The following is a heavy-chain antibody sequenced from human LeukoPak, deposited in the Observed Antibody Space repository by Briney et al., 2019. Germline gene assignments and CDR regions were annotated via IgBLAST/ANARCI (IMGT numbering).Heavy chain of an antibody. V-gene: IGHV4-34*01. CDR3: ARGAESPYY. CDR1: GFTFSSYA. CDR2: INHSGST. J-gene: IGHJ4*02. Sequence: QTGGSLRLSCAAPGFTFSSYAMTWVRQAPGKGLEWIGEINHSGSTNYNPSLKSRVTISVDTSKNQFSLKLSSVTAADTAVYYCARGAESPYYWGQGTLVTVSS.